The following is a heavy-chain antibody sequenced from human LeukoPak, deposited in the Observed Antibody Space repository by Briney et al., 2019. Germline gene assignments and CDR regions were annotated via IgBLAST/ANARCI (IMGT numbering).Heavy chain of an antibody. V-gene: IGHV4-4*07. CDR1: GGSISSYY. CDR3: ASALDAYGFDY. J-gene: IGHJ4*02. CDR2: IYTSGST. D-gene: IGHD4-17*01. Sequence: SETLSLTCTVSGGSISSYYWSWIRQPAGKGLEWIGRIYTSGSTNYNPSLKSRVTISIDTSKNQFSLKLTSVTVADTAVYYCASALDAYGFDYWGQGTLVTVSS.